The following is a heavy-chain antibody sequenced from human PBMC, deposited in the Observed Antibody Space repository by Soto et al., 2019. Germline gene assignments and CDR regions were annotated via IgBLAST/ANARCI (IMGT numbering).Heavy chain of an antibody. CDR1: GGSISSYY. D-gene: IGHD2-15*01. CDR2: IYYSGST. CDR3: ARDDGRLGFDY. V-gene: IGHV4-59*01. Sequence: SETLSLTCTVSGGSISSYYWSWIRQPPGKGLVWIGYIYYSGSTNYNPSLKSRVTISVDTSKNQFSLKLSSVTAADTAVYYCARDDGRLGFDYWGQGTLVTVSS. J-gene: IGHJ4*02.